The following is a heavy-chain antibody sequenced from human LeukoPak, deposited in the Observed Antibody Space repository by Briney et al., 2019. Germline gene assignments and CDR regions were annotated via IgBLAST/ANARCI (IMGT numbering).Heavy chain of an antibody. Sequence: GGSLRLSCAASGFSFSSYAMSWVRQAPGKGLEWVSGISGSGGSTYYADSVKGRFTISRDNSKNTLYLQMDSLRAEDTAVYYCAKADSSGWPTGFDYWGQGTPVTVSS. D-gene: IGHD6-19*01. CDR1: GFSFSSYA. V-gene: IGHV3-23*01. CDR3: AKADSSGWPTGFDY. J-gene: IGHJ4*02. CDR2: ISGSGGST.